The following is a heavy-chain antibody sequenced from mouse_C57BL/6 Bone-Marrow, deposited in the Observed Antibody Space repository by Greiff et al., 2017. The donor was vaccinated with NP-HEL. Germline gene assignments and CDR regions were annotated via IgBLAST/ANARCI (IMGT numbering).Heavy chain of an antibody. V-gene: IGHV7-1*01. CDR2: SRNKANDYTK. CDR3: ARAALDWYVDV. CDR1: GFTFSDFY. J-gene: IGHJ1*03. Sequence: EVKVVESGGGLVQPGRSLRLSCATSGFTFSDFYMEWVRQAPGKGLEWIAASRNKANDYTKEYSASVKGRFIVSRDTSKSILYLQMNALRAEDTAIYYYARAALDWYVDVGGTGTTVTVSS.